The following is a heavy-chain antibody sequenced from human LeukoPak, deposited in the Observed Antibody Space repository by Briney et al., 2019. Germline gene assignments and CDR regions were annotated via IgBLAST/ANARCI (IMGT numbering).Heavy chain of an antibody. CDR1: VFTFSRSA. CDR2: IVVGSGNA. CDR3: AVGRPDDSSGYYTLEY. D-gene: IGHD3-22*01. J-gene: IGHJ4*02. V-gene: IGHV1-58*02. Sequence: GASVKVSCKSSVFTFSRSAMQWVRQARGQRLEWIGWIVVGSGNANYAQKFQERVTITRDMSTSTAYMELSGLRAEDTAVYYCAVGRPDDSSGYYTLEYWGQGTMVTVSS.